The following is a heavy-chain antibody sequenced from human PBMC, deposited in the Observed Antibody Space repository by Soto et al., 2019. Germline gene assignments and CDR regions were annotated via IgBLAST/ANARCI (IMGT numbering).Heavy chain of an antibody. D-gene: IGHD2-21*01. CDR2: ISSRNNDM. Sequence: EVQLVESGGGLVKPGGSLRLSCAASGFTFSSYSMNWVRQAPGKGLEWVSTISSRNNDMYYVDSVKGRFTISRDNPRNSVYLQMNSLRADDTAVYYCARDVNGGFCGAWGQGTLVTVSS. CDR1: GFTFSSYS. V-gene: IGHV3-21*01. J-gene: IGHJ5*02. CDR3: ARDVNGGFCGA.